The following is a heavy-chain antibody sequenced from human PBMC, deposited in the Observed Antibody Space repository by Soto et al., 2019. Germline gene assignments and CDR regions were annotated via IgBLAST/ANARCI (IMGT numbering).Heavy chain of an antibody. CDR2: ISAYNGNT. CDR3: ARDLYQYCSGGSCYSPYYYYGMDV. D-gene: IGHD2-15*01. CDR1: GYTFTSYD. J-gene: IGHJ6*02. V-gene: IGHV1-18*01. Sequence: ASVKVSCKASGYTFTSYDISWVRQAPGQGLEWMGWISAYNGNTNYAQKLQGRVTMTTDTSTSTAYMELRSLRSDDTAVYYCARDLYQYCSGGSCYSPYYYYGMDVWGQGTTVTVSS.